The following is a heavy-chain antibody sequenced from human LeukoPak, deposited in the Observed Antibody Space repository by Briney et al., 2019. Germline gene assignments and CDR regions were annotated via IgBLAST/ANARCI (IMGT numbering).Heavy chain of an antibody. CDR3: ARDSPGGMDV. Sequence: GGSLRLSCAASGFTFSTYWLSWVRQAPGKGLEWVSVIYSGGSTYYEASVKGRFTISRDNSKNTLYLEMNSLRAEDTAVYYCARDSPGGMDVWGKGTTVTVSS. J-gene: IGHJ6*04. CDR1: GFTFSTYW. V-gene: IGHV3-53*01. CDR2: IYSGGST.